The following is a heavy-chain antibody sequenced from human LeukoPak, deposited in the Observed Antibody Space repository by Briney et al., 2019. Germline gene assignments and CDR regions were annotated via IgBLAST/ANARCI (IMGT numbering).Heavy chain of an antibody. D-gene: IGHD3-9*01. Sequence: PGGSLRLSCAASGFTFSKFWMSWVRQAPGKGLEWVSSISGSGDSTYYADSVKGRFTISRDNSKNTLYLQMNSLRAEDTAVYYCAAVLTGYYSPLDYWGQGTLVTVSS. CDR2: ISGSGDST. CDR1: GFTFSKFW. J-gene: IGHJ4*02. V-gene: IGHV3-23*01. CDR3: AAVLTGYYSPLDY.